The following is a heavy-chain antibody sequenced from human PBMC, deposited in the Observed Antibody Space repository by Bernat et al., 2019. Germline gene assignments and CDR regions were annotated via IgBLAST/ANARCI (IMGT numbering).Heavy chain of an antibody. Sequence: QMQLLQSGPEVKKPGTSVMVSCTTSGFTFSTSAIQWVRQARGQRLEWIGWIVVGSGDTKYAQNFKEGVTITRDMDTGTTYMELSRLVFEDTAVYYCAENGGSYSDEAFDIWGQGKIVTV. CDR2: IVVGSGDT. CDR3: AENGGSYSDEAFDI. CDR1: GFTFSTSA. D-gene: IGHD1-26*01. J-gene: IGHJ3*02. V-gene: IGHV1-58*02.